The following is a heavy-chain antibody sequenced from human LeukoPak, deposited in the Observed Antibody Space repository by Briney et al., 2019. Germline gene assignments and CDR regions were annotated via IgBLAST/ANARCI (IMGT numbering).Heavy chain of an antibody. CDR1: GFTFSSYG. D-gene: IGHD3-3*01. Sequence: GGSLRLSCAASGFTFSSYGMHWVRQAPGKGLEWVAFIRYDGSDKYYADSVKGRFTISRDKSKNTLYLQMNSLRAEDTAVYYCAKDLEWFGYYYFGMDVWGQGTTVTVSS. J-gene: IGHJ6*02. CDR2: IRYDGSDK. V-gene: IGHV3-30*02. CDR3: AKDLEWFGYYYFGMDV.